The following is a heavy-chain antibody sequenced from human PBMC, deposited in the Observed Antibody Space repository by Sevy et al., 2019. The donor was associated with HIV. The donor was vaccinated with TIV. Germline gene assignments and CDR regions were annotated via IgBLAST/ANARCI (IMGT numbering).Heavy chain of an antibody. CDR1: GFTFSSYG. J-gene: IGHJ6*02. CDR2: ISYDGSNK. Sequence: GGSLRLSCAASGFTFSSYGRHWVRQAPGKGLEWVAVISYDGSNKYYADSVKGRFTISRDNSKNTLYLQMNSLRAEDTAVYYCAKERWELLGYYYYGMDVWGQGTTVTVSS. D-gene: IGHD1-26*01. CDR3: AKERWELLGYYYYGMDV. V-gene: IGHV3-30*18.